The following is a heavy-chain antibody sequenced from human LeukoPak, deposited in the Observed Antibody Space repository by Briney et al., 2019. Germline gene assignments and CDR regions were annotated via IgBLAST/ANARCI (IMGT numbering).Heavy chain of an antibody. CDR2: ISGSGGTT. Sequence: GGSLRLSCAASRFTFSSYATSWVRQAPGKGLEWVSAISGSGGTTYYADSVRGRFTISRDNSKNTLYLQMNSLRAEDTAVYYCARDFGIVVVPEGFDPWGQGTLVTVSS. V-gene: IGHV3-23*01. CDR1: RFTFSSYA. CDR3: ARDFGIVVVPEGFDP. D-gene: IGHD2-2*01. J-gene: IGHJ5*02.